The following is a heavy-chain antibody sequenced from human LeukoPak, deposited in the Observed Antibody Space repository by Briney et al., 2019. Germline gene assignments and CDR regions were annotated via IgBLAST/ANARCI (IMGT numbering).Heavy chain of an antibody. D-gene: IGHD4-17*01. V-gene: IGHV7-4-1*02. CDR2: INTNTGNP. CDR3: AREHWGYGDYVYWYFDL. J-gene: IGHJ2*01. CDR1: GYTFTSYA. Sequence: ASVKVSCKASGYTFTSYAMNWVRQAPGQGLEWMGWINTNTGNPTYAQGFTGRFVFSLDTSVSTAYLQISSLKAEDTAVYYCAREHWGYGDYVYWYFDLWGRGTLVTVSS.